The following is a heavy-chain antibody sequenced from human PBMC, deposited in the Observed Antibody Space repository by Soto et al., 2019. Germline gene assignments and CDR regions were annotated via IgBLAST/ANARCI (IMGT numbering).Heavy chain of an antibody. Sequence: ASVKVSCKASGYTFTSYAMHWVRQAPGQRLEWMGWINAGNGNTKNSQKFQGRVTITRDTSAGTAYMELSSLRSEDTAVYYCARDSRITIFGGSSVSYYMDVWGKGTTVTVSS. CDR3: ARDSRITIFGGSSVSYYMDV. V-gene: IGHV1-3*01. CDR2: INAGNGNT. D-gene: IGHD3-3*01. J-gene: IGHJ6*03. CDR1: GYTFTSYA.